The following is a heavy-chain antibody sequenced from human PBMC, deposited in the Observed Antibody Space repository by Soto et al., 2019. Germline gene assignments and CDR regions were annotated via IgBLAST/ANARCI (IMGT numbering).Heavy chain of an antibody. J-gene: IGHJ5*02. Sequence: PGGSLRLSCAASGFTFSDYYMSWIRQAPGKGLEWVSYISSSGSTIYYADSVKGRFTISRDNAKNSLYLQMNSLRAEDTAVYYCAIDPKPGIAVAGPWGQGTLVTVSS. CDR1: GFTFSDYY. CDR3: AIDPKPGIAVAGP. D-gene: IGHD6-19*01. V-gene: IGHV3-11*01. CDR2: ISSSGSTI.